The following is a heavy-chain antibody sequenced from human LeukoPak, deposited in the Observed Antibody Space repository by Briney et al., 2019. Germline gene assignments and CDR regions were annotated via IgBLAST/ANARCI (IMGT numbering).Heavy chain of an antibody. J-gene: IGHJ6*03. V-gene: IGHV1-18*01. CDR2: ISAYNGNT. D-gene: IGHD1-26*01. Sequence: ASVKVSCKASGYSFPSYGISWMRQAPGQGREWMGWISAYNGNTKYAQKLQGRVTMTTDTSTTTAYMELRSLRSDDTAVYYCARGVGRLSESYPNYYMDVWGKGTTVTVSS. CDR1: GYSFPSYG. CDR3: ARGVGRLSESYPNYYMDV.